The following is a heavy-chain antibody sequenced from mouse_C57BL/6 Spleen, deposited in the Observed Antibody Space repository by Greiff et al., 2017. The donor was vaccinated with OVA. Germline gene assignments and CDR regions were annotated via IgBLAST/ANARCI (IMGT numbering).Heavy chain of an antibody. CDR1: GYSITSGYY. V-gene: IGHV3-6*01. CDR3: ARGKVTTRGYWYFDG. D-gene: IGHD2-2*01. J-gene: IGHJ1*03. Sequence: EVKLMESGPGLVKPSQSLSLTCSVTGYSITSGYYWNWIRQFPGNKLEWMGYISYDGSNNYNPSLKNRISITRDTSKNQFFLKLNSVTTEDTATYYCARGKVTTRGYWYFDGWGTGTTVTVSS. CDR2: ISYDGSN.